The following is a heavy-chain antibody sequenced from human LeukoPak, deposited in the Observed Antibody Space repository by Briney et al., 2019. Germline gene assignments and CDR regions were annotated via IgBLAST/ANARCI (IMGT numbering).Heavy chain of an antibody. CDR3: AREVIPAASNWFDP. V-gene: IGHV3-23*01. Sequence: GGSLRLSCSASAFTFTNYAMNWVRQAPGKGLEWVSTISGSGSVTFYADSVKGRFTISRDNSKNTLYLQMNSLRAEDTALYYCAREVIPAASNWFDPWGQGTLVTVSS. CDR2: ISGSGSVT. CDR1: AFTFTNYA. J-gene: IGHJ5*02. D-gene: IGHD2-2*01.